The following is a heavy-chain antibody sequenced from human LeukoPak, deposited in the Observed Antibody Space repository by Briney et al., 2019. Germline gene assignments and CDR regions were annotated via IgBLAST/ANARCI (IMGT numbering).Heavy chain of an antibody. Sequence: SETLSLTCTVSGGSISSYYWSWIRQPAGKGLEWIGRIYTSGSTNYNPSLKSRVTMSVDTSKNQFSLKLSSVTAADTAAYYCAREHSNWGYFDYWGQGTLVTVSS. CDR3: AREHSNWGYFDY. J-gene: IGHJ4*02. CDR1: GGSISSYY. V-gene: IGHV4-4*07. D-gene: IGHD7-27*01. CDR2: IYTSGST.